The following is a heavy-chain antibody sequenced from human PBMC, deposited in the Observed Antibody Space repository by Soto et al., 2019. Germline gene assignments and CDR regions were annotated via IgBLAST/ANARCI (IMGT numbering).Heavy chain of an antibody. V-gene: IGHV4-59*01. Sequence: QVQLQESGPGLVKPSETLSLTCTVSGGSISSYYWSWIRQSPGKGLKWIGYIHYSGSTKSNPSLTSRVTISVDTSSNQVSLKLSSVTAADSAVYFCARARYQLLHPYYYGMDVWGQGTTVTVSS. CDR1: GGSISSYY. CDR3: ARARYQLLHPYYYGMDV. CDR2: IHYSGST. D-gene: IGHD2-2*01. J-gene: IGHJ6*02.